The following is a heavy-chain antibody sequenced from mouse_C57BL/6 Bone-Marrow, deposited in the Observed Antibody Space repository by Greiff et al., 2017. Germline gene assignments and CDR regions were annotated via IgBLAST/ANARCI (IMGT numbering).Heavy chain of an antibody. Sequence: VQLLQSGPVLVKPGASVKLSCKASGYTFTDYSMHWVKQSNGKSLEWIGVINPYNGGTSYTQKFKGQATLTVDKSSSTAYMERNRLTSEDDEVYYCARKVDYYGYDGDMDYGGQGTSGTVSS. D-gene: IGHD2-2*01. J-gene: IGHJ4*01. CDR1: GYTFTDYS. CDR3: ARKVDYYGYDGDMDY. V-gene: IGHV1-19*01. CDR2: INPYNGGT.